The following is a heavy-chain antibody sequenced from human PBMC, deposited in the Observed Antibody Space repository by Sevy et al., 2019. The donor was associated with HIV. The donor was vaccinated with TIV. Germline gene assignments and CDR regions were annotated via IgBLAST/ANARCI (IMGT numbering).Heavy chain of an antibody. Sequence: GGSLRLSCAASGFTFSYAWMSWVRQAPGKGLEWVGRIKSKADGGTTDYAAPVKGRFTISRDDSKNTLYLQMTSLKTEDTAVYYCSTDPIIVLLVTDGMDVWGKGTTVTVSS. V-gene: IGHV3-15*01. CDR1: GFTFSYAW. CDR3: STDPIIVLLVTDGMDV. CDR2: IKSKADGGTT. D-gene: IGHD2-8*02. J-gene: IGHJ6*04.